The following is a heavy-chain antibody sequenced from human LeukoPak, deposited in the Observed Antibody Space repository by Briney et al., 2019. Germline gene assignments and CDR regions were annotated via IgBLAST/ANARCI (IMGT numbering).Heavy chain of an antibody. D-gene: IGHD6-19*01. Sequence: ASVKVSCKASGYTFTSYGISWVRQAPGQGLKWMGWISAYNGNTNYAQKLQGRVTMTTDTSTSTAYMELRSLRSDDTAVYYCARVAPISSGWYLDYWGQGTLVTVSS. V-gene: IGHV1-18*01. CDR1: GYTFTSYG. CDR2: ISAYNGNT. J-gene: IGHJ4*02. CDR3: ARVAPISSGWYLDY.